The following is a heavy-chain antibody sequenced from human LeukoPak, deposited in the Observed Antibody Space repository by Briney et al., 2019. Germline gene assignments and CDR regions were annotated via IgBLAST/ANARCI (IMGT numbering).Heavy chain of an antibody. J-gene: IGHJ3*02. CDR1: GGSIRSYF. CDR3: ARGLVFATDDAFDI. D-gene: IGHD2-21*01. Sequence: SETLSLTCTVSGGSIRSYFWSWLRQPPGKGLEWIGYIWDTEITDYNPSLKSRVTISLDTSKNHFSLKLRSVTAADTALYFCARGLVFATDDAFDIWGQGTLVTVSS. V-gene: IGHV4-59*01. CDR2: IWDTEIT.